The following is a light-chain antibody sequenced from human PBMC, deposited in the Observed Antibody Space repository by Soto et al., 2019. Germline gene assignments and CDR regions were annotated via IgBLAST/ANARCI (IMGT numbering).Light chain of an antibody. Sequence: QSALTQPRSVSGSPGQSVTISCTGTSSDVGGYNYVSWYQQHPGKAPKLMIYDVSKRPSGVPDRFSGSKSGNTASLTISGLQSEDEDDYYCCSYAGRYLYVFGTGTKLTVL. V-gene: IGLV2-11*01. CDR2: DVS. CDR3: CSYAGRYLYV. J-gene: IGLJ1*01. CDR1: SSDVGGYNY.